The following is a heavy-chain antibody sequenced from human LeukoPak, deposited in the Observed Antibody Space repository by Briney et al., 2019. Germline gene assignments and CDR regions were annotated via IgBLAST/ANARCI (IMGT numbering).Heavy chain of an antibody. CDR2: IYHSGSS. Sequence: SQTLSLTCSVSGGSISSGYYWGWIRQPPGKGLEWIGSIYHSGSSLYNPSLKSRVTISVDTSKNQFSLKLISMTAADTAVYYCARVYGSGVWDGYCDYWGQGTLVTVSS. CDR3: ARVYGSGVWDGYCDY. J-gene: IGHJ4*02. D-gene: IGHD3-10*01. CDR1: GGSISSGYY. V-gene: IGHV4-38-2*02.